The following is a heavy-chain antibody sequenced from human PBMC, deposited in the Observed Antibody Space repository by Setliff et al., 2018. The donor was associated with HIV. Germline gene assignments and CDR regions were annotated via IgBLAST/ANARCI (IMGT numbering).Heavy chain of an antibody. CDR2: INPKSGGT. D-gene: IGHD4-17*01. CDR3: ARAGYDYGDLSGMDV. J-gene: IGHJ6*02. V-gene: IGHV1-46*01. CDR1: GYTFTNYY. Sequence: GASVKVSCKASGYTFTNYYIHWVRQAPGQGLEWMGIINPKSGGTAYAQKFQGRVTMTRDTSTSTVYMELSSLRSEDTAVYYCARAGYDYGDLSGMDVWGQGTTVTVSS.